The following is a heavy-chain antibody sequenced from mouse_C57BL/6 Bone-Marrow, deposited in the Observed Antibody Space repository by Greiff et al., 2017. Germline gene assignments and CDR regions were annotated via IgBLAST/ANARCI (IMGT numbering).Heavy chain of an antibody. CDR1: GYSITSGYY. CDR2: ISYDGSN. Sequence: EVQVVESGPGLVKPSQSLSLTCSVTGYSITSGYYWNWIRQFPGNKLEWMGYISYDGSNNYNPSLKNRISITRDTSKNQFFLKLNSVTTEDTATYYCARPVVPYYYAMDYWGQGTSVTVSS. V-gene: IGHV3-6*01. CDR3: ARPVVPYYYAMDY. J-gene: IGHJ4*01. D-gene: IGHD1-1*01.